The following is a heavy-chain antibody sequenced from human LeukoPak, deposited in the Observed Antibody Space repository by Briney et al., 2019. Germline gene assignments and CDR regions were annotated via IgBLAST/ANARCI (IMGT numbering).Heavy chain of an antibody. J-gene: IGHJ1*01. Sequence: PSETLSLTCAVYGGSFSGYYWSWIRQPAGKGLEWIGRIYTSGSTNYNPSLKSRVTMSVDTSKNQFSLKLSSVTAADTAVYYCARGEYSSGWYLNYQSAEYFQHWGQGTLVTVSS. CDR3: ARGEYSSGWYLNYQSAEYFQH. CDR2: IYTSGST. CDR1: GGSFSGYY. D-gene: IGHD6-19*01. V-gene: IGHV4-59*10.